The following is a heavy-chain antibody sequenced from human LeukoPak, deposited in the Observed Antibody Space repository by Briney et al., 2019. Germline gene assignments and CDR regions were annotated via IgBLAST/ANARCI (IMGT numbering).Heavy chain of an antibody. V-gene: IGHV1-69*01. D-gene: IGHD3-10*01. J-gene: IGHJ6*04. Sequence: PGSSVKVSCKASGGTFSSYAISWVRQAPGQGLEWMGGIIPIFGTANYAQKFQGRVTITADESTSTAYMELSSLRSGDTAVYYCARELWFGDIAPGQMDVWGKGTTVTVSS. CDR1: GGTFSSYA. CDR3: ARELWFGDIAPGQMDV. CDR2: IIPIFGTA.